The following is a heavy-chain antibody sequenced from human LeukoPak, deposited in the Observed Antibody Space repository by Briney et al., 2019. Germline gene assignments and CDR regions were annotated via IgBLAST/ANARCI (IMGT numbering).Heavy chain of an antibody. J-gene: IGHJ4*02. CDR1: GFTFSDYL. CDR3: ARASYNWN. CDR2: IGPSGTTL. D-gene: IGHD1-20*01. V-gene: IGHV3-11*01. Sequence: GGSLRLSCAASGFTFSDYLMSWVRQAPGKGLEWVSYIGPSGTTLYYADSVKGRFTISRDDAKNSLYPQLSSLRAEDTAVYYCARASYNWNWGQGTLVTVSS.